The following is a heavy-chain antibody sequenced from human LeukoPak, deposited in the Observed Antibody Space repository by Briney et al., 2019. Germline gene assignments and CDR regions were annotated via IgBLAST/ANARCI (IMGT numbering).Heavy chain of an antibody. CDR2: ISYDGSNK. Sequence: PGRSLRLSCAASGFTFSSYGMHWVRQAPGKGLEWVAVISYDGSNKYYADSVKGRFTISRDNSKNTLYLQMKSLRAENTALYYSAKEYRYPPPLSWSGYYMDYWGQGTLVTVSS. D-gene: IGHD3-3*01. J-gene: IGHJ4*02. V-gene: IGHV3-30*18. CDR3: AKEYRYPPPLSWSGYYMDY. CDR1: GFTFSSYG.